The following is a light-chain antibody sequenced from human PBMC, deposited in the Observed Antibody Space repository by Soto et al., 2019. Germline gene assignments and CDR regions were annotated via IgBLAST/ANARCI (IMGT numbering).Light chain of an antibody. J-gene: IGLJ3*02. CDR2: EVT. V-gene: IGLV2-14*01. Sequence: QSALTQPASVSGSPGQSITISCTGTSSDIGAYNYVSWYQQHPGTAPKLMIYEVTNRPSGVSFRFSGSKSGSAASLTISGLQAEDEADYYCSSYSSMSHGVFGGGTQLTVL. CDR1: SSDIGAYNY. CDR3: SSYSSMSHGV.